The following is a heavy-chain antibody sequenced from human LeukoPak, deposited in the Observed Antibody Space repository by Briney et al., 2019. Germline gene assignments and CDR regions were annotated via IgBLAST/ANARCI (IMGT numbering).Heavy chain of an antibody. Sequence: GASVKVSCKASGYTFTSYYMHWVRQAPGQGLEWMGIINPSGGSTSYAQKFQGRVTMTRDTSTSTVYMELSSLRSEDTAVYYCARDPHLAEGRIAAAGISFDPWGQGTLVTVSS. D-gene: IGHD6-13*01. CDR2: INPSGGST. CDR3: ARDPHLAEGRIAAAGISFDP. J-gene: IGHJ5*02. CDR1: GYTFTSYY. V-gene: IGHV1-46*01.